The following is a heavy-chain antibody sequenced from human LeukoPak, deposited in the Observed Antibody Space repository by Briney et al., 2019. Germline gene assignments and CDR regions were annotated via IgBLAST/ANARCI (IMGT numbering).Heavy chain of an antibody. D-gene: IGHD2/OR15-2a*01. CDR3: ARHLNNGFDI. V-gene: IGHV4-39*01. J-gene: IGHJ3*02. CDR2: ISYTGNT. Sequence: GWXRQPPGKGLEWIGNISYTGNTYYNPSLKSRVTLSVDTSKNQFSLKLSSVPAADTAIYYCARHLNNGFDIWGRGTMVTVSS.